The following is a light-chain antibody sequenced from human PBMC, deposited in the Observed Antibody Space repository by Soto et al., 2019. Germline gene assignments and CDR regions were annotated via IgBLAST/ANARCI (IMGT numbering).Light chain of an antibody. Sequence: EIVMTQSPATLSVSPGERATLSCRASQSVSGNLACYQHKPGQAPRLLIYGASTRATGIPARFSGSGSGTEFTLTISSLQSEDFAVYYCQQYNNWPRTFGQGTKVEIK. J-gene: IGKJ1*01. CDR1: QSVSGN. CDR3: QQYNNWPRT. V-gene: IGKV3-15*01. CDR2: GAS.